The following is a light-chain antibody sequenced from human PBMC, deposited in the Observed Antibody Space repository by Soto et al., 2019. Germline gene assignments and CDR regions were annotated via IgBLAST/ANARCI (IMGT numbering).Light chain of an antibody. Sequence: IELTQSPGTLSLYPGERATISCMASQSVFSCLTWYQHKPGQAPRLLIYGAATRATGIPARFSGSGSGTEFTLTISSLQSDDIAVYYCQQYHNWPAFGQGTKVDIK. CDR3: QQYHNWPA. CDR1: QSVFSC. J-gene: IGKJ1*01. CDR2: GAA. V-gene: IGKV3-15*01.